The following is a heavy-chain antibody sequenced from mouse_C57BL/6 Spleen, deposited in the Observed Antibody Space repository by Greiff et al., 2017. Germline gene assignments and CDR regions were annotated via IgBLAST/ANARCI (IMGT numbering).Heavy chain of an antibody. CDR3: ARERGYYGSSYAMDY. CDR1: GYSITSGYY. V-gene: IGHV3-6*01. D-gene: IGHD1-1*01. J-gene: IGHJ4*01. Sequence: EVKLQESGPGLVKPSQSLSLTCSVTGYSITSGYYWNWIRQFPGNKLEWMGYISYDGSNNYNPSLKNRISITRDTSKNQFFLKLNSVTTEDTATYYCARERGYYGSSYAMDYWGQGTSVTVSS. CDR2: ISYDGSN.